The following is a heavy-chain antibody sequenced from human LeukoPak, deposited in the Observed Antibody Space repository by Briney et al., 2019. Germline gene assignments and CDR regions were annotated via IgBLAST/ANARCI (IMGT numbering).Heavy chain of an antibody. CDR3: ATLPAPEN. J-gene: IGHJ4*02. CDR2: ISSSSSYI. V-gene: IGHV3-21*03. Sequence: GGSLRLSCAASGFTFSSYAMHWVRQAPGKGLEWVSSISSSSSYIYYADSVKGRFTISRDNAKNSLYLQMNSLRAEDTAVYYCATLPAPENWGQGTLVTVSS. CDR1: GFTFSSYA.